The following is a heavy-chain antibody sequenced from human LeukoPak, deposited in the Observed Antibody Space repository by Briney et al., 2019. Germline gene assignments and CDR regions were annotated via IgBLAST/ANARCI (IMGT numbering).Heavy chain of an antibody. D-gene: IGHD1-7*01. CDR2: ISAYNGNT. V-gene: IGHV1-18*04. Sequence: ASVKVSCKASGYTFTSYYMHWVRQAPGQGLEWMGWISAYNGNTNYAQKLQGRVTMTTDTSTSTAYMELRSLRSDDTAVYYCARALELPSFDYWGQGTLVTVSS. CDR1: GYTFTSYY. J-gene: IGHJ4*02. CDR3: ARALELPSFDY.